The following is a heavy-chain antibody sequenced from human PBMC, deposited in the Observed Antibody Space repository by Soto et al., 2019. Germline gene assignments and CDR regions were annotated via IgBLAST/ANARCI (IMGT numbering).Heavy chain of an antibody. CDR3: ARGSYISSRYSLDY. V-gene: IGHV1-18*04. CDR1: GYIFTSYG. Sequence: QVRLVQSGGEVKKPGASVKVSCKASGYIFTSYGISWVRQAPGQGLEWMGWISAHNGNTDYGQNFQGRVTMTTDTSTTTASMELRSLRSDDTAVYYCARGSYISSRYSLDYWGQGTLVTVSS. CDR2: ISAHNGNT. D-gene: IGHD6-13*01. J-gene: IGHJ4*02.